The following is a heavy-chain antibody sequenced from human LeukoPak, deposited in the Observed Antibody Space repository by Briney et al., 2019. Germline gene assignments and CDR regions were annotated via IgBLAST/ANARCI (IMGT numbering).Heavy chain of an antibody. Sequence: GGSLRLSCTVSGFTVSSNSMSWVRQAPGKGLEWVSFIYSDNTHYSDTVKGRFTISRDNSKNTLYLQMDSLRAEDTAVYYCARRAGAYSHPYDYWGQGTLVTVSS. J-gene: IGHJ4*02. CDR3: ARRAGAYSHPYDY. CDR1: GFTVSSNS. D-gene: IGHD4/OR15-4a*01. V-gene: IGHV3-53*01. CDR2: IYSDNT.